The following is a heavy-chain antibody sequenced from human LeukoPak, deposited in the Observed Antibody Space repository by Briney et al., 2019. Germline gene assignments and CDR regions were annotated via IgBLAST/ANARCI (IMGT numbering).Heavy chain of an antibody. V-gene: IGHV1-8*01. Sequence: ASVKVSCKASGYTFTSYDINWVRQATGQGLEWKGWMNPNSGNTGYAQKFQGRVTMTRNTSISTAYMELSSLRSEDTAVYYCARVADYYDGSGYYYYYFDYWGQGTLVTVSS. CDR1: GYTFTSYD. D-gene: IGHD3-22*01. CDR2: MNPNSGNT. CDR3: ARVADYYDGSGYYYYYFDY. J-gene: IGHJ4*02.